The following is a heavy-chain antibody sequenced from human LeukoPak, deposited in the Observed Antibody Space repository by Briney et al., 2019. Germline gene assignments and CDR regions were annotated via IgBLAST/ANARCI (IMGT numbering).Heavy chain of an antibody. CDR3: ARRMSAYSGSYPFDY. J-gene: IGHJ4*02. V-gene: IGHV3-21*01. CDR2: ISSSSSYI. D-gene: IGHD1-26*01. Sequence: GGSLRLSCAASGFTFNSYSMNWVRQAPGKGLEWVSSISSSSSYIYYADSVKGRFTISRDNAKNSLYLQMNSLRAEDTAVYYCARRMSAYSGSYPFDYWGQGTLVTVSS. CDR1: GFTFNSYS.